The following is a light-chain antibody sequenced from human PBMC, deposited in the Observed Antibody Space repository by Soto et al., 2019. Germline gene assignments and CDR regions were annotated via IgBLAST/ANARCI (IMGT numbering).Light chain of an antibody. CDR3: QQYHIWPSWT. CDR2: GAS. V-gene: IGKV3-15*01. Sequence: EILLTQSPATLSLYLGGSATLSCRASQSVSLSLAWYQMRPGQPPRLLIYGASTRATDIPARFSGSGSGTDFTLTISSLQSEDFAVYFCQQYHIWPSWTFGQGTKVDI. J-gene: IGKJ1*01. CDR1: QSVSLS.